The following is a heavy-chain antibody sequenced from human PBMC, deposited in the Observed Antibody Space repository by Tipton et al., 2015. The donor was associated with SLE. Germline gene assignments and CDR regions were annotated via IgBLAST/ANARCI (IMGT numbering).Heavy chain of an antibody. CDR3: ARVVTPEDDAFDI. J-gene: IGHJ3*02. CDR2: IYYSGNT. CDR1: GGSISSYY. D-gene: IGHD4-23*01. V-gene: IGHV4-59*12. Sequence: TLFLTCTVYGGSISSYYWSWIRQPPGKGLEWIGYIYYSGNTNYNPSLKSRVTISVDTSKNQFSLKLSSVTAADTAVYYCARVVTPEDDAFDIWGQGTMVTVSS.